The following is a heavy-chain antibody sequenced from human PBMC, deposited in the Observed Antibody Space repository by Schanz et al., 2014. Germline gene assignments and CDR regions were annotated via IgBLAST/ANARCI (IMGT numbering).Heavy chain of an antibody. Sequence: EVQLVESGGGLVKPGGSLRLSCATSGLTFTSAWMSWVRQAPGKGLEWVSSFNDGGVNKYYADSVKGRFTISSDNSKSTLFLQMNSLRAEDTAVYYCAKDPRGDKNDRAYYFDYWGQGTLVSVSS. CDR3: AKDPRGDKNDRAYYFDY. CDR1: GLTFTSAW. CDR2: FNDGGVNK. V-gene: IGHV3-23*04. D-gene: IGHD3-10*01. J-gene: IGHJ4*02.